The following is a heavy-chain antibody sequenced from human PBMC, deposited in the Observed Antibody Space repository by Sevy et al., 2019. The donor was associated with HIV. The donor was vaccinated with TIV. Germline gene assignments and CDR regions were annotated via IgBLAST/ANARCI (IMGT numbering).Heavy chain of an antibody. Sequence: GGSLRLSCAASGFTFSSYAMSWVRQAPGKGLEWVSAFSGSGGSTYYEYSVKGRFTVSRDNSRNMLYLQMNSLRAEDTAVYYCAKDGSLVIAVATYFDYWGQGTLVTVSS. D-gene: IGHD6-19*01. CDR1: GFTFSSYA. CDR3: AKDGSLVIAVATYFDY. CDR2: FSGSGGST. V-gene: IGHV3-23*01. J-gene: IGHJ4*02.